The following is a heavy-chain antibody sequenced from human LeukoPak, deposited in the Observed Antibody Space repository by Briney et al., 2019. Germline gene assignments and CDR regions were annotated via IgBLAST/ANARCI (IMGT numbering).Heavy chain of an antibody. J-gene: IGHJ5*02. CDR3: AKDHSGYDFLSHHWSDP. Sequence: GGSLRLSCAASGFTFDDYAMHWVRQAPGKGLEWVSGISWNSGSIGYADSVKGRFTISRDNAKNSLYLQMNSLRAEDTALYYCAKDHSGYDFLSHHWSDPWGQGTLVTVSS. CDR2: ISWNSGSI. CDR1: GFTFDDYA. D-gene: IGHD5-12*01. V-gene: IGHV3-9*01.